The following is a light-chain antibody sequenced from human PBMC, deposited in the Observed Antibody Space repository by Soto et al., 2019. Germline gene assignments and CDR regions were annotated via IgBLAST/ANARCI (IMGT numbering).Light chain of an antibody. CDR3: SSYGGYNNVI. V-gene: IGLV2-8*01. CDR2: EVS. Sequence: QSVLTQPPSASGFPGQAVTLSCTGTSSDVGGYNYVSWYQQHPDKAPQLIIYEVSKRPSGVPDRFSGSKSGNTASLTVSGLQAEDEADYYCSSYGGYNNVIFGGGTKLTVL. CDR1: SSDVGGYNY. J-gene: IGLJ2*01.